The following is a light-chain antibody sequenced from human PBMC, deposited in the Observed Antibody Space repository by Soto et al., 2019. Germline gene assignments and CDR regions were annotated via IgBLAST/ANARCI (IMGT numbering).Light chain of an antibody. V-gene: IGKV2-30*01. CDR2: KVS. CDR1: QSLVSTDGNTY. Sequence: DVVMAQSPLSLPVTLGQPASISCRSSQSLVSTDGNTYLNWFQHRPGQSPRRLIYKVSIRNSGVPDRISVSGSGTDFTLKISRVDAEDVAIYYSMQGTHLPPTFGQGTQVEIK. J-gene: IGKJ1*01. CDR3: MQGTHLPPT.